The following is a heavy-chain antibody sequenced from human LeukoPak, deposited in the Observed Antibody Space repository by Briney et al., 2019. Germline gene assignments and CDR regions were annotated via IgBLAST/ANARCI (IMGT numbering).Heavy chain of an antibody. CDR3: AKARLDFGYSSSWYTAFDY. D-gene: IGHD6-13*01. CDR2: ISGSGGST. J-gene: IGHJ4*02. Sequence: GSLRLSCAASGFTFSGYSMSWVRQAPGKVLEWVSAISGSGGSTYYADSVKGRFTISRDNSKNTLYLQMNSLRAEDTAVYYCAKARLDFGYSSSWYTAFDYWGQGTLVTVSS. V-gene: IGHV3-23*01. CDR1: GFTFSGYS.